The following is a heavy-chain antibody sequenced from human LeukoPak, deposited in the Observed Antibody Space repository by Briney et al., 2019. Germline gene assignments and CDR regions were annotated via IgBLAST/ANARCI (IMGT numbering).Heavy chain of an antibody. D-gene: IGHD1/OR15-1a*01. CDR2: ISDSTGKT. Sequence: PGGSLRLSCAASGFTFSNYGMSWVRQAPGKGLEWVSGISDSTGKTYYADSVKGRFTISRDNSKNTLDLQMNSLRAEDTAVYYCAKGWNTYYMDVWGKGTTVTVSS. V-gene: IGHV3-23*01. CDR1: GFTFSNYG. CDR3: AKGWNTYYMDV. J-gene: IGHJ6*03.